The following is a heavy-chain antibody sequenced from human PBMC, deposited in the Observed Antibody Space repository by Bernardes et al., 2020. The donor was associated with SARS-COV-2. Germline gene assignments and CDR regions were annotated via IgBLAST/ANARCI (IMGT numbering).Heavy chain of an antibody. V-gene: IGHV4-59*11. CDR2: ISDRGST. CDR1: GASIRSHY. CDR3: AKFSLWFDP. J-gene: IGHJ5*02. Sequence: SETLSLTCTVSGASIRSHYWSWIRQPPGKGLEWVGHISDRGSTISNPSLKNRATISIDMSTNHFSLKLSSVTAADTAVYYCAKFSLWFDPWGQGTLVTVSS.